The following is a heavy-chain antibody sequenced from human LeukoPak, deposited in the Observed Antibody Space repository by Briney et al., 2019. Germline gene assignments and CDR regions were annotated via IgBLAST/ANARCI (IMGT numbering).Heavy chain of an antibody. D-gene: IGHD2-2*01. CDR3: ARDLYPGYCSSTSCPRYYYYYMDV. CDR2: ISAYNGNT. J-gene: IGHJ6*03. CDR1: GYTFTSYG. Sequence: ASVKVSCKASGYTFTSYGISWVRQAPGQGLEWMGWISAYNGNTNYAQKLQGRVTMTTDTSTSTAYMELRSLRSDDTAVYYCARDLYPGYCSSTSCPRYYYYYMDVWGKGTTVTVSS. V-gene: IGHV1-18*01.